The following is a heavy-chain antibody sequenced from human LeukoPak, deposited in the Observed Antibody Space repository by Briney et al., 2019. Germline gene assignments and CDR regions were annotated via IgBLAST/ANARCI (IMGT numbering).Heavy chain of an antibody. V-gene: IGHV3-30-3*01. CDR1: GFTFSSYA. CDR2: ISYDGSNK. J-gene: IGHJ5*02. D-gene: IGHD3-3*01. Sequence: GGSLRLSCAASGFTFSSYAMHWVRQAPGEGLEWVAVISYDGSNKYYADSVKGRFTISRDNSKNTLYLQMNSLRAEDTAVYYCAREYYDFWSGYSPFDPWGQGTLVTVSS. CDR3: AREYYDFWSGYSPFDP.